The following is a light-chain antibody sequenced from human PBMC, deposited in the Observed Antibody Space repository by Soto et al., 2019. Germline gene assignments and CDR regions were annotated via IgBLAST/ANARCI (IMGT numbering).Light chain of an antibody. J-gene: IGKJ1*01. Sequence: DIQLTQSPSFLSASVGDRVNITCRDSQGIRSFLAWYQQKPGKAPKLLIYAASTLQSGVPSRFSGSGSGTEFALTISSLQPEDFATYYCQQLNSYPRTFGQGTKVEI. V-gene: IGKV1-9*01. CDR2: AAS. CDR3: QQLNSYPRT. CDR1: QGIRSF.